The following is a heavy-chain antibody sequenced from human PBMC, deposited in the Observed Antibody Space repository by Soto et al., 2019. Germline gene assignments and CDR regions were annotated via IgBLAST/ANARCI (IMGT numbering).Heavy chain of an antibody. Sequence: EVQLVESGGGLVQPGGSLRLSCAASGFTFSSYGMDWVRQAPGKGLEWVSYISSSSTTIYYADSVKGRFTICRDNAKSSLYLQLNSLRDEDTAVYYCARSPYYYDSSNYYGYWGQGTLVTVSS. CDR2: ISSSSTTI. D-gene: IGHD3-22*01. CDR3: ARSPYYYDSSNYYGY. CDR1: GFTFSSYG. V-gene: IGHV3-48*02. J-gene: IGHJ4*02.